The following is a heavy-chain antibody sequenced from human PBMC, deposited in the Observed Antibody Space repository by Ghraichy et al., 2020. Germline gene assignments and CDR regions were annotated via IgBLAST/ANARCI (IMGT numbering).Heavy chain of an antibody. CDR2: ISSSSSSI. D-gene: IGHD1-20*01. V-gene: IGHV3-21*01. Sequence: LSLTCAASGFTFSSHSVTWVRQAPGKGLEWVSSISSSSSSIYYADSLKGRFTISRDNAKNSLYLQMNSLRAEDTAVYYCARNLYGITASYYYYGMDVWGQGTTVTVSS. CDR1: GFTFSSHS. CDR3: ARNLYGITASYYYYGMDV. J-gene: IGHJ6*02.